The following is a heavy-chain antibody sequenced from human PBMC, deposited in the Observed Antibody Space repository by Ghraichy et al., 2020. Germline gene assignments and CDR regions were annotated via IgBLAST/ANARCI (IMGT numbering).Heavy chain of an antibody. CDR1: GGSISSYY. CDR3: ARVNTIFGVGMGWFDP. D-gene: IGHD3-3*01. V-gene: IGHV4-4*07. Sequence: SQTLSLTSTVSGGSISSYYWSWSRQPAGKGLEWIGRIYTSGSTNYNPSLKSRVTMSVDTSKNQFSLKLSSVTAADTAVYYCARVNTIFGVGMGWFDPWGQGTLVTVSS. J-gene: IGHJ5*02. CDR2: IYTSGST.